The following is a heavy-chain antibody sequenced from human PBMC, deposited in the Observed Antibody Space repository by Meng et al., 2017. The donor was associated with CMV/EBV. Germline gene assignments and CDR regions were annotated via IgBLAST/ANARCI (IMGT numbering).Heavy chain of an antibody. Sequence: SETLSLTCTVSGGSSSSSSYYWGWIRQPPGKGLEWIGSIYYSGSTYYNPSLKSRVTISVDTSKNQFSLKLSSVTAADTAVYYCARNIVVVPAATNWFDPWGQGTLVTVSS. CDR1: GGSSSSSSYY. CDR2: IYYSGST. V-gene: IGHV4-39*07. J-gene: IGHJ5*02. CDR3: ARNIVVVPAATNWFDP. D-gene: IGHD2-2*01.